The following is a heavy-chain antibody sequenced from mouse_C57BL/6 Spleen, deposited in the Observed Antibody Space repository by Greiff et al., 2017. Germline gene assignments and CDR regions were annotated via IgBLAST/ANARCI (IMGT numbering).Heavy chain of an antibody. Sequence: QVQLQQSGAELARPGASVKLSCKASGYTFTSYGISWVKQRTGQGLEWIGEIYPRSGNTYYNEKFKGKATLTADKSSSTAYMELRSLTSEDSAVYFCARRRDDAGYYYAMDYWGQGTSVTVSS. CDR1: GYTFTSYG. V-gene: IGHV1-81*01. D-gene: IGHD2-14*01. CDR3: ARRRDDAGYYYAMDY. J-gene: IGHJ4*01. CDR2: IYPRSGNT.